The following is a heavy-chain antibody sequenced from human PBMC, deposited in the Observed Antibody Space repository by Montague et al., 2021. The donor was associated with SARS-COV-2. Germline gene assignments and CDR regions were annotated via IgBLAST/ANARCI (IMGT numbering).Heavy chain of an antibody. CDR2: IYYSGST. J-gene: IGHJ6*02. CDR1: GGSISSSSYY. V-gene: IGHV4-39*01. D-gene: IGHD3-3*01. CDR3: ARHRLLRFLETDYYYYGMDV. Sequence: SETLSLTCTVSGGSISSSSYYWGWIRQPPGKGLEWIGSIYYSGSTYYNPSLKSRVTISVDTSKNQFSLKLSSVTAADTAVYYCARHRLLRFLETDYYYYGMDVWGQGTTVTVSS.